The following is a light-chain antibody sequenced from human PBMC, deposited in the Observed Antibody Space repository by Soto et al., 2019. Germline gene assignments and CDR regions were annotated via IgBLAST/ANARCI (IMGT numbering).Light chain of an antibody. CDR2: GSS. Sequence: EIVMTQSPATLSVSPGERATLSCRASQSVRTNLAWYQHRPGQSPRLFIYGSSNRATGFPARFSGSGSGTEFTLTINGLQSEDFAVYYCQQYNDNWPTFGQGTKVEVK. CDR1: QSVRTN. J-gene: IGKJ1*01. CDR3: QQYNDNWPT. V-gene: IGKV3-15*01.